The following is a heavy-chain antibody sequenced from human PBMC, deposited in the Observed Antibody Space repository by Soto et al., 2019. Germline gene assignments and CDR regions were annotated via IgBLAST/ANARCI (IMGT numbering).Heavy chain of an antibody. CDR3: AKAGCSDANCQFWDLES. V-gene: IGHV3-9*01. Sequence: QLVESGGGLVPPGRSLRLSCAGFGFKFEDYAMHWVRQVPGKGLEWVSYINWNSGKVKYADSVKGRFTISRDNAKNSLYLHMTSLKSADTALYYCAKAGCSDANCQFWDLESWGQGTLVSVSS. CDR1: GFKFEDYA. D-gene: IGHD6-19*01. J-gene: IGHJ4*02. CDR2: INWNSGKV.